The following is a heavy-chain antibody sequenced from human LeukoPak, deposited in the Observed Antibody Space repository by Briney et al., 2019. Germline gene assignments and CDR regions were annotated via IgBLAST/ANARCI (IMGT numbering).Heavy chain of an antibody. CDR2: IYYSGST. D-gene: IGHD4-17*01. CDR3: ARVGDYIH. Sequence: SETLSLTCTVSGGSISSSSYYWGWIRQPPGKGLEWIGYIYYSGSTYYNPSLKSRVTISVDTSKNQFSLKLSSVTAADTAVYYCARVGDYIHWGQGTLVTVSS. CDR1: GGSISSSSYY. J-gene: IGHJ4*02. V-gene: IGHV4-31*03.